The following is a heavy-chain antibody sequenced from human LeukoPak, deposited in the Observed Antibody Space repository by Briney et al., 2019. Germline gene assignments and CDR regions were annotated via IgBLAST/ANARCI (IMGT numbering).Heavy chain of an antibody. J-gene: IGHJ4*02. CDR3: ARASVYGFYYFDY. D-gene: IGHD3-16*01. V-gene: IGHV3-9*01. CDR2: ISWNSGSI. CDR1: GFTFDDYA. Sequence: GGSLRLSCAASGFTFDDYAMHWVRQAPGKGLEWVSGISWNSGSIGYADSVKGRFTISRDNAKNSLYLEMNSLRAEDTAVYYCARASVYGFYYFDYWGQGTLVTVSS.